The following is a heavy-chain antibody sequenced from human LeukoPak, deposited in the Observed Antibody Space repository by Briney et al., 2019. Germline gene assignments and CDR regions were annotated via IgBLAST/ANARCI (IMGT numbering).Heavy chain of an antibody. Sequence: PGGSLRLSCAASGFTFSTYRMSWVRQAPGKGLEWVANIKQDGSEKYYVDSVKGRFTISRDNAKNSLYLQMNSLRAEDTAVYYCARVYGFGELPYYYYYYMDVWGKGTTVTISS. V-gene: IGHV3-7*01. CDR1: GFTFSTYR. CDR2: IKQDGSEK. CDR3: ARVYGFGELPYYYYYYMDV. J-gene: IGHJ6*03. D-gene: IGHD3-10*01.